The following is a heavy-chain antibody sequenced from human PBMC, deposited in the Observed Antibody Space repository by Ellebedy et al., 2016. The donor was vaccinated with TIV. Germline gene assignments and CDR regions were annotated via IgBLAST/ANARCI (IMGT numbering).Heavy chain of an antibody. D-gene: IGHD2-21*01. CDR2: IKSKTDGGTT. Sequence: PGGSLRLSCAASGFTFSNAWMNWVRQAPGKGLEWVGRIKSKTDGGTTDYAAPVKGRFTISRDDSKNTLYLQMNSLKTEDTAVYYCTTDAYCGGDCYYGMDVWGQGTTVTVSS. CDR3: TTDAYCGGDCYYGMDV. CDR1: GFTFSNAW. J-gene: IGHJ6*02. V-gene: IGHV3-15*07.